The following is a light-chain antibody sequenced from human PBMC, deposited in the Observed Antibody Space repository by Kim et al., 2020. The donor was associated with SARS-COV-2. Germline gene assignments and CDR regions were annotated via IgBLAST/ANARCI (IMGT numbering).Light chain of an antibody. Sequence: QSALTQPASVSGSPGQSITISCTGTSSDVGSYNLVSWYQQHPGKAPKLMNYEGSKRPSGVSNRFSGSKSGNTASLTISGLQAEDEADYYCCSYAGSSTWVFGGGTQLTV. V-gene: IGLV2-23*01. CDR1: SSDVGSYNL. CDR2: EGS. CDR3: CSYAGSSTWV. J-gene: IGLJ3*02.